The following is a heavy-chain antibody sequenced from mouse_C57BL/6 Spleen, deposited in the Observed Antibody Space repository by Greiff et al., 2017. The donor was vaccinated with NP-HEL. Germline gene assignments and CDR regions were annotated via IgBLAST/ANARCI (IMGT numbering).Heavy chain of an antibody. CDR2: IYPGDGDT. V-gene: IGHV1-82*01. J-gene: IGHJ4*01. CDR1: GYAFSSSW. Sequence: VQLQQSGPELVKPGASVKISCKASGYAFSSSWMNWVKQRPGKGLEWIGRIYPGDGDTNYNGKFKGKATLTADKSSSTAYMQLSSLTSEDSAVYFCARDNWDGGMDYWGQGTSVTVSS. D-gene: IGHD4-1*01. CDR3: ARDNWDGGMDY.